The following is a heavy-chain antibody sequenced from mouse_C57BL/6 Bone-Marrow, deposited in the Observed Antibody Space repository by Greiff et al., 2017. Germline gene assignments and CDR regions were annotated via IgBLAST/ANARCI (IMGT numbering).Heavy chain of an antibody. CDR2: IYPRSGNT. D-gene: IGHD1-1*01. CDR3: ARSNYGRSYWYFDV. J-gene: IGHJ1*03. Sequence: QVQLKESGAELARPGASVKLSCKASGYTFTSYGISWVKQRTGQGLEWIGEIYPRSGNTYYNEKFKGKATLTADKSSSTAYMELRSLTSEDSAVYFCARSNYGRSYWYFDVWGTGTTVTVSS. V-gene: IGHV1-81*01. CDR1: GYTFTSYG.